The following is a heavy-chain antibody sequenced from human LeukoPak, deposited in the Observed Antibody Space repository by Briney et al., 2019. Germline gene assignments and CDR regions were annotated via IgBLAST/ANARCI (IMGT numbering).Heavy chain of an antibody. Sequence: SETLSLTCAVYGGSFSGYYWSWIRQPPGKGLEWIGEINHSGSTNYNPSLKSRVTISVDTSKNQFSLKLSSVTAADTAVYYCARHVGRIVGPYYYYYMDVWGKGTTVTVSS. CDR3: ARHVGRIVGPYYYYYMDV. J-gene: IGHJ6*03. D-gene: IGHD1-26*01. CDR1: GGSFSGYY. V-gene: IGHV4-34*01. CDR2: INHSGST.